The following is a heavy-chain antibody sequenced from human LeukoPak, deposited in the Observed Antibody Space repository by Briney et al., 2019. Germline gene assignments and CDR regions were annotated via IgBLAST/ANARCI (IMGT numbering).Heavy chain of an antibody. Sequence: PETLSLTCTVSGGSISSYYWSWIRQPPGKGVEWIANIYHTGSTNYTPSLSSRVTISIDTAKNQFSLKLTSVTAADTAVYYCARRGRNSSGWQDYLWGQGTLVTVSS. CDR1: GGSISSYY. D-gene: IGHD6-25*01. V-gene: IGHV4-59*01. CDR3: ARRGRNSSGWQDYL. J-gene: IGHJ4*02. CDR2: IYHTGST.